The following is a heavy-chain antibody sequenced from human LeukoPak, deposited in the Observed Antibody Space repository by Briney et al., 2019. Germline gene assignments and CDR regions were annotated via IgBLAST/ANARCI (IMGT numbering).Heavy chain of an antibody. Sequence: SVKVSCKASGGTFSSYAISWVRQAPGQGLEWMGRIIPIFGTANYAQKFQGRVTITTDESTSTAYMELSSLRSEDTAVYYCAHTVRVGGSGPIGRLDYWGQGTLVTVSS. CDR3: AHTVRVGGSGPIGRLDY. V-gene: IGHV1-69*05. D-gene: IGHD2-15*01. J-gene: IGHJ4*02. CDR2: IIPIFGTA. CDR1: GGTFSSYA.